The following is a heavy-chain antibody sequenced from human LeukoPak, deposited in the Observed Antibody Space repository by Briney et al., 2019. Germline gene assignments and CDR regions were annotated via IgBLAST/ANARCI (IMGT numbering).Heavy chain of an antibody. Sequence: GGSLRLSCAASGFTSSSYWMHWVRQAPGKGLEWVSYISSSSSTIYYADSVKGRFTISRDNAKNSLYLQMSSLRAEDTAVYYCAGAYYYFDYWGQGTLVTVSS. CDR2: ISSSSSTI. D-gene: IGHD3-10*01. CDR1: GFTSSSYW. V-gene: IGHV3-48*04. J-gene: IGHJ4*02. CDR3: AGAYYYFDY.